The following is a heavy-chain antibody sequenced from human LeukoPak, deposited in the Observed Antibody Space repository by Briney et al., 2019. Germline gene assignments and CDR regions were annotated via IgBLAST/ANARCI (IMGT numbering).Heavy chain of an antibody. CDR1: GFTFDDYA. J-gene: IGHJ4*02. CDR3: AKDSSDILTGRYIDY. CDR2: ISWDGGST. V-gene: IGHV3-43D*03. D-gene: IGHD3-9*01. Sequence: PGGSLRLSCAASGFTFDDYAMHWVRQAPGKGLEWVSLISWDGGSTYYADSVKGRFTISRDNSKNSLYLQMNSLRAEDTALYYCAKDSSDILTGRYIDYWGQGTLVTVSS.